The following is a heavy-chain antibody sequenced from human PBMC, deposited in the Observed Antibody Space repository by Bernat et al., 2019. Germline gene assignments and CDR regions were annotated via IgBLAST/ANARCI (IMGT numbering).Heavy chain of an antibody. V-gene: IGHV3-53*05. J-gene: IGHJ3*02. CDR2: IYSGGMT. CDR3: ARDSSPTTVTTFGDALDI. Sequence: EVQLVETGGDLIQPGGSLRLSCAASGIIVSSNYMSWIRQAPGKGLAWVSVIYSGGMTYYADSVKGRFTISRDNSKNTLYLQMNSLRVDDTAVYYCARDSSPTTVTTFGDALDIWGQGTVVTVSS. CDR1: GIIVSSNY. D-gene: IGHD3-16*01.